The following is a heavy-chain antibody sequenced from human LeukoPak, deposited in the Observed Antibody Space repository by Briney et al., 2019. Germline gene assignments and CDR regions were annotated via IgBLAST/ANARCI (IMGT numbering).Heavy chain of an antibody. Sequence: ASVKVSCKASGGTFSSYAISWVRQAPGQGLEWMGGIIPIFGTANYAQKFQGRVTITTDESTSTAYMGLSSLRSEDTAVYYCSTGAKGLYYYYMDVWGKGTTVTVSS. V-gene: IGHV1-69*05. D-gene: IGHD4-17*01. CDR2: IIPIFGTA. CDR1: GGTFSSYA. CDR3: STGAKGLYYYYMDV. J-gene: IGHJ6*03.